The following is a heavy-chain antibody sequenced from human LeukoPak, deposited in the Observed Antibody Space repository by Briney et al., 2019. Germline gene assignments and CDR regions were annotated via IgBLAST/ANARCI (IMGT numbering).Heavy chain of an antibody. J-gene: IGHJ6*02. CDR1: GYTFTDWF. D-gene: IGHD6-6*01. CDR3: ARVQSRSSSSRGPYYYGMDV. V-gene: IGHV1-2*02. Sequence: AAVKLCCKASGYTFTDWFIHWVRQAPGQGLEWMGWIDSNRGGTKYAQKFQVRVTMTRDTSISTVYMELTSLTSDDTAVYYCARVQSRSSSSRGPYYYGMDVWGRGTTLTVPS. CDR2: IDSNRGGT.